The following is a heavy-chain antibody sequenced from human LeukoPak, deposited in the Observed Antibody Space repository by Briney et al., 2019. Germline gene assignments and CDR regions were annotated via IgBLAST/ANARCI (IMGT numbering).Heavy chain of an antibody. CDR2: TYYRSKWYN. D-gene: IGHD2-2*01. J-gene: IGHJ3*02. V-gene: IGHV6-1*01. CDR3: AGVVQVYCSSTSCYVGAFDI. Sequence: SQTLSLTCAISGDSVSSNSAAWNWIRQSPSRGLEWLGRTYYRSKWYNDYAVSVKSRITINPDTSKNQFSLQLSSVTPEDTAVYYCAGVVQVYCSSTSCYVGAFDIWGQGTMVTVSS. CDR1: GDSVSSNSAA.